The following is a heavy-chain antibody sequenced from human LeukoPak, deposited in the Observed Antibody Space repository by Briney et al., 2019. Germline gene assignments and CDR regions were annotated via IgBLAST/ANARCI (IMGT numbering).Heavy chain of an antibody. D-gene: IGHD2-2*01. CDR3: ARTYCSSTSCLVDY. J-gene: IGHJ4*02. Sequence: GGSLRLSCAASGFTFSSYSMHWVRQAPGKGLEYVSAISSGGGSIYYANSVKGRFTISRDNSKNTLYLQMGSLRAEDMAVYYCARTYCSSTSCLVDYWGQGTLVTVSS. CDR2: ISSGGGSI. V-gene: IGHV3-64*01. CDR1: GFTFSSYS.